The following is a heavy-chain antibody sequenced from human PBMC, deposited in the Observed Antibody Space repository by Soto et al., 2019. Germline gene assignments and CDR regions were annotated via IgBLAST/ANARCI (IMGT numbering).Heavy chain of an antibody. D-gene: IGHD3-3*01. CDR3: AKDSTWKSALSTPFGVGPDY. CDR1: GFTFSSYG. V-gene: IGHV3-30*18. Sequence: QVQLVESGGGVVQPGRSLRLSCAASGFTFSSYGMQWVRQAPCKGLEWVAVISYDGSNKYYADSVKGRFTISRDNSKNTLYLQMNSLRAEDTAVYYCAKDSTWKSALSTPFGVGPDYWGQGTLVTVSS. J-gene: IGHJ4*02. CDR2: ISYDGSNK.